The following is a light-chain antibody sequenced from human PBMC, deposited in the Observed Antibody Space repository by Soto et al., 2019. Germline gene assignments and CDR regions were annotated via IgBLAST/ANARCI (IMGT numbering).Light chain of an antibody. CDR3: QQYSSSSPT. CDR1: QTTSIY. CDR2: DAS. J-gene: IGKJ1*01. Sequence: DIQMTQSPSTLSASIGDRVTITCRASQTTSIYLAWCQQRPGEAPKLLIYDASTLESGVPARFSGSGSGTEFTLTISSLQPDDFATYYCQQYSSSSPTFGQGTKVEIQ. V-gene: IGKV1-5*01.